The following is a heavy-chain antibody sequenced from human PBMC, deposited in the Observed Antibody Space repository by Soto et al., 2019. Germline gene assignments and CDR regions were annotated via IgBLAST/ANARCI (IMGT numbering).Heavy chain of an antibody. V-gene: IGHV1-3*01. CDR1: GYTFTSYP. CDR3: AGVGYYYGMDV. J-gene: IGHJ6*02. D-gene: IGHD3-16*01. Sequence: ASVKVSCKASGYTFTSYPMHWVRLAPGQRPEWMGWINGGNGNTKYSQKFQGRVTITRDTSASTAYMELSSLRSEDTAVYYCAGVGYYYGMDVWGQGTTVTVSS. CDR2: INGGNGNT.